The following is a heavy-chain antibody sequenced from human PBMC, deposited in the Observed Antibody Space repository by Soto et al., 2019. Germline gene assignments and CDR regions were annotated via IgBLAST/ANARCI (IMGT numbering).Heavy chain of an antibody. D-gene: IGHD3-22*01. V-gene: IGHV1-2*02. CDR1: GYTFTGYY. J-gene: IGHJ3*02. CDR2: INPNSGGT. CDR3: ARDLADSSGSAFAFDI. Sequence: EASVKVSCKASGYTFTGYYMHWVRQAPGQGLEWMGWINPNSGGTNYAQKFQGRVTMTRDTSISTAYMELSRLRSDDTAVYYCARDLADSSGSAFAFDIWGQGTMVTVSS.